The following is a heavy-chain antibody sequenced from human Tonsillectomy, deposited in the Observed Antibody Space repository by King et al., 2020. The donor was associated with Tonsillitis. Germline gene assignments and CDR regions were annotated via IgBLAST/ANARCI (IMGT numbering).Heavy chain of an antibody. Sequence: EVQLVESGGGLVQPGRSLRLSCAASGFSFDDYAMHWVRQTPGKGLEWVSGISWNSGSIGYADSVKGRFTISRDNAKNSLYLQMNSLRAEDTALYYCAKDSPSGGGQWLVRGAVDPWGQGTLVTVSS. CDR1: GFSFDDYA. D-gene: IGHD6-19*01. CDR2: ISWNSGSI. CDR3: AKDSPSGGGQWLVRGAVDP. J-gene: IGHJ5*02. V-gene: IGHV3-9*01.